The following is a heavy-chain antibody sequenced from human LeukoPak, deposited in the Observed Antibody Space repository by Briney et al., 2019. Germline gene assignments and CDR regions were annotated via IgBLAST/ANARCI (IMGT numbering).Heavy chain of an antibody. CDR1: GGSITNSY. CDR2: TYYTGST. V-gene: IGHV4-59*08. J-gene: IGHJ5*02. D-gene: IGHD1-26*01. Sequence: SETLSLTCSVSGGSITNSYWSWIRQPPGKGLEWIGYTYYTGSTTYSPSYKSRVTISVDTSRNQISLKLTSVTAADTAVYYCARHVAVGETAWGQGILVTVFS. CDR3: ARHVAVGETA.